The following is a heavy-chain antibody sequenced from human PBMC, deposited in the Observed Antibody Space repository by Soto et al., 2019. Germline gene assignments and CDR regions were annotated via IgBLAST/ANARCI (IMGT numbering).Heavy chain of an antibody. D-gene: IGHD3-22*01. Sequence: PSETLSLTCTVSGGSISSSSYYWGWIRQPPGKGLEWIGSIYYSGSTYYNPSLKSRVTISVDTSKNQFSLKLSSVTAADTAVYYCARKYYDSSGYSIDYSGPGTIVTV. J-gene: IGHJ4*02. CDR2: IYYSGST. CDR3: ARKYYDSSGYSIDY. CDR1: GGSISSSSYY. V-gene: IGHV4-39*01.